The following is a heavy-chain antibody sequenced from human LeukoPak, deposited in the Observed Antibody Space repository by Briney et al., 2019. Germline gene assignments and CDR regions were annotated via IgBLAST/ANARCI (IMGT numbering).Heavy chain of an antibody. CDR3: ASVEMATIADY. V-gene: IGHV3-48*01. J-gene: IGHJ4*02. Sequence: GGSLRLSCAASGLIFSNAWMSWVRQAPEKGLEWVSYISSSSSTIYYADSVKGRFTISRDNAKNSLYLQMNSLRAEDTAVYYCASVEMATIADYWGQGTLVTVSS. CDR2: ISSSSSTI. CDR1: GLIFSNAW. D-gene: IGHD5-24*01.